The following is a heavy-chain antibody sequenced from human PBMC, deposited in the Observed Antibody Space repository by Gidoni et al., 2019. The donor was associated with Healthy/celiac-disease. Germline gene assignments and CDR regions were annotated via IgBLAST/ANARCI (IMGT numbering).Heavy chain of an antibody. Sequence: QVQLVQSGAEVKKPGSSVKVSCKAAGGTFSSYAISWVRQAPVQGLEWMGGIIPIFGTANYAQKFQGRVTITADESTSTAYMELSSLRSEDTAVYYCARERYCSGGSCFTLDAFDIWGQGTMVTVSS. CDR2: IIPIFGTA. V-gene: IGHV1-69*01. CDR1: GGTFSSYA. D-gene: IGHD2-15*01. J-gene: IGHJ3*02. CDR3: ARERYCSGGSCFTLDAFDI.